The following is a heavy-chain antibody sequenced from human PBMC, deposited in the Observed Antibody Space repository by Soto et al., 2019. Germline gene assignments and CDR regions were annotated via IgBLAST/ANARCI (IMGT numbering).Heavy chain of an antibody. CDR2: IYYSGST. V-gene: IGHV4-31*03. CDR3: ARDVGGYQLNRDSGYDSWFDP. J-gene: IGHJ5*02. Sequence: QVQLQESGPGLVKPSQTLSLTCTVSGGSISSGGYYWSWIRQHPGKGLEWIGYIYYSGSTYYNPSLKSRVTISVDTSKNQFSLKLSSVTAADTAVYYCARDVGGYQLNRDSGYDSWFDPWGQGTLVTVSS. D-gene: IGHD5-12*01. CDR1: GGSISSGGYY.